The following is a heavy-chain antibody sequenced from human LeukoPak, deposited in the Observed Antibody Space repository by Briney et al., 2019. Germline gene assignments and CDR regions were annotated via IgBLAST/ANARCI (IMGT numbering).Heavy chain of an antibody. CDR3: ATGDSIAVAVEYFHH. CDR2: IIPILGKA. D-gene: IGHD6-19*01. Sequence: GASVKVSCKASGGIFSSYAFSWVRQAPGQGLEWMGGIIPILGKASYAQKFQGRVTITADESTSTAYMELSSLRSEDTAVYYCATGDSIAVAVEYFHHWGQSTLVTVSS. J-gene: IGHJ1*01. V-gene: IGHV1-69*10. CDR1: GGIFSSYA.